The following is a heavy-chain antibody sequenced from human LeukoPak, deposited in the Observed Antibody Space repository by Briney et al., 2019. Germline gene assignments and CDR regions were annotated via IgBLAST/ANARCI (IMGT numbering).Heavy chain of an antibody. Sequence: SETLSLTRTVSGASISSYYWTWIRQPPGKGLEWIGYIYYIGTTNYNPSLKSRVTISVDTSKNQFSLKLSSVIAADTAVCYCARDRGSSWYDYWGQGTLVTVSS. CDR3: ARDRGSSWYDY. CDR2: IYYIGTT. J-gene: IGHJ4*02. CDR1: GASISSYY. D-gene: IGHD6-13*01. V-gene: IGHV4-59*01.